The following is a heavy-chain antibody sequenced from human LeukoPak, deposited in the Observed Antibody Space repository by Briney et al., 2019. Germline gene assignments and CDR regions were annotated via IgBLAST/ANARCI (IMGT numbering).Heavy chain of an antibody. CDR1: GYTFTSYY. CDR2: INPNGGST. J-gene: IGHJ6*03. V-gene: IGHV1-46*01. D-gene: IGHD6-6*01. CDR3: ARDLSRRGLYSSSSDYYYMDV. Sequence: GASVKVSCKASGYTFTSYYMHWVRQAPGQGLEWMGIINPNGGSTSYAQKFQGRVTMTRDTSTSTVYMELSSLRSEDTAVYYCARDLSRRGLYSSSSDYYYMDVWGKGTTVTVSS.